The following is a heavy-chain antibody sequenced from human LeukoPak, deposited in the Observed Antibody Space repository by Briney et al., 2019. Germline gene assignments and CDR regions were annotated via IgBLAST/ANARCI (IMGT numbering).Heavy chain of an antibody. Sequence: GGSLRLSCAASGFTFSSYGMHWVRQAPGKGLEWVAVIWYDGSNKYYADSVKGRFTISRDNSKNTLYLQMNSLRAEDTAVYYCARDRSGYGALSYYGMDVWGQGTTVTVSS. CDR3: ARDRSGYGALSYYGMDV. V-gene: IGHV3-33*01. CDR2: IWYDGSNK. CDR1: GFTFSSYG. J-gene: IGHJ6*02. D-gene: IGHD5-12*01.